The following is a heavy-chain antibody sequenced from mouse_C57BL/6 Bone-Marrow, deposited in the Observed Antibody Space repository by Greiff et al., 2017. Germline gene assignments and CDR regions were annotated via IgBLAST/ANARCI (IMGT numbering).Heavy chain of an antibody. CDR1: GYTFTDYE. V-gene: IGHV1-15*01. CDR3: TSFNYYGSSSDY. J-gene: IGHJ2*01. Sequence: QVQLQQSGAELVRPGASVTLSCKASGYTFTDYEMHWVKQTPVHGLGWIGAIDPETGGTTYNQKFKGKAILTAAKSASTAYLELRSLTSEDSAVYYCTSFNYYGSSSDYWGQGTTLTVSS. CDR2: IDPETGGT. D-gene: IGHD1-1*01.